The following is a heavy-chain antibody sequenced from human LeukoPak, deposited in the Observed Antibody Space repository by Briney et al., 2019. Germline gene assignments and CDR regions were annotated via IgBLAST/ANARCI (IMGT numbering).Heavy chain of an antibody. D-gene: IGHD5-18*01. CDR2: IIPIFGTA. CDR3: SSGYNYGSKGDY. Sequence: SVKFSCKASGGTFSSYAISCVRQAPGQGLEWMGGIIPIFGTANYAQKFQGRVTITADESTSTAYMELSSLRSEDTAVYYCSSGYNYGSKGDYWGQGTLVTVSS. V-gene: IGHV1-69*13. CDR1: GGTFSSYA. J-gene: IGHJ4*02.